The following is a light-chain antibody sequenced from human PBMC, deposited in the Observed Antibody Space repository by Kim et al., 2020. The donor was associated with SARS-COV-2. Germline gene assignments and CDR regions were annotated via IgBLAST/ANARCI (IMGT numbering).Light chain of an antibody. CDR3: QQRRT. J-gene: IGKJ2*01. CDR2: DAS. Sequence: EIVLTQSPATLSLSPGERANFSCRASQNVNNFLAWYQLRPGHPPRLLIYDASYRASGIPPRFSGSGSGTDFTLTISGLEPEDFALYFCQQRRTFGQGTKLEIK. CDR1: QNVNNF. V-gene: IGKV3-11*01.